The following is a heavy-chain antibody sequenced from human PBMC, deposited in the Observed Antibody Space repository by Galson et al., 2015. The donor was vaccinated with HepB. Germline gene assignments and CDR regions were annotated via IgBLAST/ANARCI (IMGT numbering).Heavy chain of an antibody. CDR3: ARGRYGDDY. CDR1: GFIVSYNY. CDR2: IRSDGSDR. V-gene: IGHV3-74*01. D-gene: IGHD4-17*01. J-gene: IGHJ4*02. Sequence: PLRLSCAASGFIVSYNYMSWVRHTPGKGLVWVSRIRSDGSDRTYADSVKGRFTISRDNAKNTLYLQMNSLRAEDTAVYYCARGRYGDDYWGQGTLVTVSS.